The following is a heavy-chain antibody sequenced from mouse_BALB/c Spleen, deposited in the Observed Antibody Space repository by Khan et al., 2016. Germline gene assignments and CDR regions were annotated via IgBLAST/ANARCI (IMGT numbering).Heavy chain of an antibody. CDR1: GYTFTDYA. D-gene: IGHD2-4*01. Sequence: QVQLQQSGAELVRPGVSVKISCKGSGYTFTDYAMHWVKQSHAKSLEWIGVISTYYGDTSYNQKFEGKATMTVDKSSRTAYMELARLTSEDAAIYDCTREGITYVYAIDYWGQGTSVTVSS. CDR3: TREGITYVYAIDY. J-gene: IGHJ4*01. CDR2: ISTYYGDT. V-gene: IGHV1S137*01.